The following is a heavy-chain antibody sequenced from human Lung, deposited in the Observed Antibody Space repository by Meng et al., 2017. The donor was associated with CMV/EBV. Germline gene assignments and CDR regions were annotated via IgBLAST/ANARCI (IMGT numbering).Heavy chain of an antibody. V-gene: IGHV4-4*02. CDR2: IYHSGST. D-gene: IGHD2-21*02. Sequence: QVRRQEGGPGLVKPSGTLALTGAVSGGSLSSRNWWSWVRQPPGKGLEWIGEIYHSGSTNYNPSLKSRVTISVDESKNQFSLRLSSVTAADTAVYYCARVGAYCGGDCYHPRWGQGTLVTVSS. CDR1: GGSLSSRNW. J-gene: IGHJ4*02. CDR3: ARVGAYCGGDCYHPR.